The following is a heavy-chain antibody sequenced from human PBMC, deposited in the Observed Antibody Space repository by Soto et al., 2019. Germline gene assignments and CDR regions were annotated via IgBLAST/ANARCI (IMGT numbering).Heavy chain of an antibody. CDR1: GGSISNYF. V-gene: IGHV4-59*01. CDR2: IDDSGST. D-gene: IGHD2-21*01. Sequence: PSETLSLTCTVSGGSISNYFWSWIRQPPGKGLEWIGYIDDSGSTNYNASLKSRVTISVDTSMNQFSLNLSSVTAADTAVYYCARDQKYHCGDCRAFDVWGQGTMVTVSS. J-gene: IGHJ3*01. CDR3: ARDQKYHCGDCRAFDV.